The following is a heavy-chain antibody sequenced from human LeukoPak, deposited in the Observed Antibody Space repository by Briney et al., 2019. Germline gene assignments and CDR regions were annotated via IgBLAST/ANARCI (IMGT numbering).Heavy chain of an antibody. CDR1: GYTLTELS. V-gene: IGHV1-24*01. CDR2: FDPEDGET. D-gene: IGHD2-2*01. Sequence: ASVKVSCKVSGYTLTELSMHWVRRAPGKGLEWMGGFDPEDGETIYAQKFQGRVTMTEDTSTDTAYMELSSLRSEDTAVYYCAAAIVVVPAAIGNGMDVWGQGTTVTVSS. CDR3: AAAIVVVPAAIGNGMDV. J-gene: IGHJ6*02.